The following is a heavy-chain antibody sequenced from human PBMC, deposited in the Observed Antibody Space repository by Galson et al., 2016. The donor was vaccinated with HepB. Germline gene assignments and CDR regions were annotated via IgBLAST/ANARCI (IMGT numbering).Heavy chain of an antibody. V-gene: IGHV3-7*01. CDR1: GFTFSNSW. D-gene: IGHD3-16*01. CDR2: IKQDGGAT. J-gene: IGHJ6*02. Sequence: SLRLSCAASGFTFSNSWMTWVRQAPGRGLEWVANIKQDGGATYYVDSVRGRFTISRDNAKNSLFLQMNSLRAEDTAVYYCAREGLSYFYGLDVWGQGTTVTVSS. CDR3: AREGLSYFYGLDV.